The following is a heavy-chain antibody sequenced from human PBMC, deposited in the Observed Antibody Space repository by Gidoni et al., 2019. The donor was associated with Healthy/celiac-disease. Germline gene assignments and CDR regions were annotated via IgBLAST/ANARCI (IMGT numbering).Heavy chain of an antibody. CDR3: TTDQRRDGYNWNYFDY. CDR2: IKSKTDGGTT. D-gene: IGHD5-12*01. J-gene: IGHJ4*02. Sequence: EVQLVESGGGLVKLGGSLRRSWAASGLPFSNAWMSWVRQAPGKGLEWVGRIKSKTDGGTTDYAAPVKGRFTISRDDSKNTLYLQMNSLKTEDTAVYYCTTDQRRDGYNWNYFDYWGQGTLVTVSS. V-gene: IGHV3-15*01. CDR1: GLPFSNAW.